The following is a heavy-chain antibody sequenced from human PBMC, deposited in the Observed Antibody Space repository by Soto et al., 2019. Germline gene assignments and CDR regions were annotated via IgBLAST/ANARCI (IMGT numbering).Heavy chain of an antibody. Sequence: EVQLVESGGGLVQPGGSLKLSCAASGFTFSGSAMHWVRQASGKGLEWVGRIRSKANSYATAYAASVKGRFTISRDDSKNTAYLQMNSLKTEDTAVYYCTRHPDCSGGSCYSGVDVWGQGTTVTVSS. CDR3: TRHPDCSGGSCYSGVDV. D-gene: IGHD2-15*01. CDR1: GFTFSGSA. J-gene: IGHJ6*02. V-gene: IGHV3-73*02. CDR2: IRSKANSYAT.